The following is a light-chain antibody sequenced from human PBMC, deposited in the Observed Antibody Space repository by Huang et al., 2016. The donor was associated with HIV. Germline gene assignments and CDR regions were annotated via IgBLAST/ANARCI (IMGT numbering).Light chain of an antibody. CDR1: QGISSY. J-gene: IGKJ2*01. V-gene: IGKV1-9*01. Sequence: IQLTQPPSSLSTSVGDRVTITCRASQGISSYLAWYQQKPGRAPKLRIYAASILQSAVPSRFSGSGSGTDFTLTISNLQPEDFATYYCQQLYSYPYTFGQGTKLEI. CDR3: QQLYSYPYT. CDR2: AAS.